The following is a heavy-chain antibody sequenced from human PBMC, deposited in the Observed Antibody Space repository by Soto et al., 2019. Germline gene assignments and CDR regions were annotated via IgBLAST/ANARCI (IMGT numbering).Heavy chain of an antibody. CDR2: LTGSSSNI. V-gene: IGHV3-23*01. D-gene: IGHD3-10*01. Sequence: EVPLLESGGGLVQPGGSPRLSCAASGFSFRNYAMSWVRQAPGKGLEWISTLTGSSSNIYYADSVKGRFAISRDNSRNTLYLQMNNLTAEDTAVYYCANGRATYGLLTHDYWGQGTLVTVSS. J-gene: IGHJ4*02. CDR3: ANGRATYGLLTHDY. CDR1: GFSFRNYA.